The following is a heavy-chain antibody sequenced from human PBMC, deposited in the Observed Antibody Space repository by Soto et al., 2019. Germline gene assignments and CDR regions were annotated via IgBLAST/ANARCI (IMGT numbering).Heavy chain of an antibody. D-gene: IGHD1-26*01. CDR1: GFTFSSYG. J-gene: IGHJ3*02. CDR2: ISYDGSNK. V-gene: IGHV3-30*18. CDR3: AKEVGAESYAFDI. Sequence: GGSLRLSCAASGFTFSSYGMHWVRQAPGKGLEWVADISYDGSNKYYADPVKGRFTISRDNSKNTLYLQTNSLRAEDTAVYYCAKEVGAESYAFDIWGQGTMVTVS.